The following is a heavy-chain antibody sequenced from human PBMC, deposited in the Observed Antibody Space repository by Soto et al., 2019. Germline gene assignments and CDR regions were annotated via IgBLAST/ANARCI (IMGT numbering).Heavy chain of an antibody. V-gene: IGHV1-2*04. CDR1: GYSFTDYH. Sequence: ASVKVSCEASGYSFTDYHMHWVRQAPGEGLEWLGRINPKSGGTSTAQKFQGWVTMTRDRSISTVYMELTRLRSDDTAVYFCARGHSTDCSNGVCSFFYNHEMDVWGQGTTVTVSS. D-gene: IGHD2-8*01. J-gene: IGHJ6*02. CDR3: ARGHSTDCSNGVCSFFYNHEMDV. CDR2: INPKSGGT.